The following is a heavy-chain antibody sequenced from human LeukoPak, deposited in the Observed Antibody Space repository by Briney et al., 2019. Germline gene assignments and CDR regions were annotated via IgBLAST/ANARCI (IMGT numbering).Heavy chain of an antibody. CDR2: INHSGST. D-gene: IGHD1-1*01. CDR3: ARGSNRPRGYYYYYYGMDV. J-gene: IGHJ6*02. CDR1: GGSFSGYY. V-gene: IGHV4-34*01. Sequence: PSGTLSLTCAVYGGSFSGYYWSWIRQPPGKGLEWIGEINHSGSTNYNPSLKSRVTISVDTSKNQFSLKLSSVTAADTAVYYCARGSNRPRGYYYYYYGMDVWGQGTTVTVSS.